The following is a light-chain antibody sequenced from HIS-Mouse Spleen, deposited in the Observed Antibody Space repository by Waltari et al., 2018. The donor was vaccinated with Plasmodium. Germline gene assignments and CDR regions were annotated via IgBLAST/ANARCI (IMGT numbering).Light chain of an antibody. CDR3: YSTDSSGNHRV. CDR1: ALPKKY. J-gene: IGLJ3*02. Sequence: SYELTQPPSVSVSPGQTARITCSGDALPKKYAYWYQQKSGQAPVLVIYEDSKRPSGLPVRFSGSSSGTMATLTSSGAQVEDEADYYCYSTDSSGNHRVFGGGTKLTVL. V-gene: IGLV3-10*01. CDR2: EDS.